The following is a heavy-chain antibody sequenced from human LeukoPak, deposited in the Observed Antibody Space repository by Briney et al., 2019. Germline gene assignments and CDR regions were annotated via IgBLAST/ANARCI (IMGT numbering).Heavy chain of an antibody. CDR3: ARWGAVEYYYDSSGYYYFDY. D-gene: IGHD3-22*01. CDR2: INPSGGST. V-gene: IGHV1-46*01. J-gene: IGHJ4*02. CDR1: GYTFTSYY. Sequence: ASVKVSCKASGYTFTSYYMHWVRQAPGQGLEWMGVINPSGGSTSYAQKFQGGVTMTRDTSTSTVYMELSSLRSEDTAVHYCARWGAVEYYYDSSGYYYFDYWGQGTLVTVS.